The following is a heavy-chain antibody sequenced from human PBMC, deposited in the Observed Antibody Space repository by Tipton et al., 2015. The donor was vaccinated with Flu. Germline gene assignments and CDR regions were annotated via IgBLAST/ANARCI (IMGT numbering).Heavy chain of an antibody. J-gene: IGHJ4*02. CDR1: GDSIGSAYY. V-gene: IGHV4-38-2*01. Sequence: TLSLTCSVSGDSIGSAYYWAWIRQPPGKGLEWIGNVHRSGHTYYNPSLKSRVTISADTWKTQFSLKLGSVTAADTAVYYCARLTYYYGSGTSDCWGQGTLLTVSS. CDR3: ARLTYYYGSGTSDC. CDR2: VHRSGHT. D-gene: IGHD3-10*01.